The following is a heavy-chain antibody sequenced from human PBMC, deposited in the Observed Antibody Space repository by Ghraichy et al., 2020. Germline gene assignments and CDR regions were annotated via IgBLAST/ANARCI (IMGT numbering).Heavy chain of an antibody. Sequence: ASVKVSCKVSGYTLTELSMHWVRQAPGKGLEWMGGFDPEDGETIYAQKFQGRVTMTEDTSTDTAYMELSSLRSEDTAVYYCATSGGWADAFDIWGQGTMVTVSS. CDR3: ATSGGWADAFDI. CDR2: FDPEDGET. CDR1: GYTLTELS. J-gene: IGHJ3*02. V-gene: IGHV1-24*01. D-gene: IGHD6-19*01.